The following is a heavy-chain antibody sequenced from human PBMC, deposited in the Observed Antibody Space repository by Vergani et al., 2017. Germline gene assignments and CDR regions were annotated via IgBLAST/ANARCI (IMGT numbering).Heavy chain of an antibody. CDR2: ISSSSSAI. Sequence: EVQLLESGGGLVQPGGSLRLSCAASGFTFSSYSMNWVRQAPGKGLEWVSYISSSSSAIYYADSVKGRFTISRDNAKNSLYLQMSSLRDEDTAVYYCAREPPSSGQNWFDPWGQGTLVTVSS. CDR3: AREPPSSGQNWFDP. V-gene: IGHV3-48*02. J-gene: IGHJ5*02. D-gene: IGHD6-19*01. CDR1: GFTFSSYS.